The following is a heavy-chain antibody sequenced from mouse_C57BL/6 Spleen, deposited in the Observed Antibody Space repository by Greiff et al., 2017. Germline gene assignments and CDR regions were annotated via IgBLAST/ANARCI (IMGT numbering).Heavy chain of an antibody. J-gene: IGHJ2*01. CDR1: GYSFTDYN. CDR2: INPDYGTT. V-gene: IGHV1-39*01. CDR3: AREGTTVVADY. D-gene: IGHD1-1*01. Sequence: EVKLQESGPELVKPGASVKISCKASGYSFTDYNMTWVKQSTGKSLEWIGVINPDYGTTSYNQKFKGKATVTVDQSSSTAYMQLNSLTSEDADVDYCAREGTTVVADYWGQGTTLTVSS.